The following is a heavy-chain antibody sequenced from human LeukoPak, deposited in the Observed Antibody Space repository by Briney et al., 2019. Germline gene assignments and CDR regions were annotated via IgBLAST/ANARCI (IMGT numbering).Heavy chain of an antibody. D-gene: IGHD5-18*01. CDR1: GGTISSYY. CDR2: INHSGST. V-gene: IGHV4-34*01. J-gene: IGHJ4*02. Sequence: SETLSLTCTVSGGTISSYYCGWIRQPPGKGLEWIGEINHSGSTNYNPSLKSRVTISVDTSKNQFSLKLSSETAADTAVYYCARGGYIYGYLYWGQGTLVTVSS. CDR3: ARGGYIYGYLY.